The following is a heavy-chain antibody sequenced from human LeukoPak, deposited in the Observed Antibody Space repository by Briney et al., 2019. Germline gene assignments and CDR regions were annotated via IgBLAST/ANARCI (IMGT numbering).Heavy chain of an antibody. CDR2: LNHSGST. D-gene: IGHD6-13*01. Sequence: AETLSLTCAVYGGSFSGYYWSWIRQPPGKGLEWIGELNHSGSTNYNPSLKSRVTISVDTSKNQFSLKLSSVTAADTAVYYCARGRLSSRHYFDYWGQGTLVTVSS. CDR1: GGSFSGYY. CDR3: ARGRLSSRHYFDY. J-gene: IGHJ4*02. V-gene: IGHV4-34*01.